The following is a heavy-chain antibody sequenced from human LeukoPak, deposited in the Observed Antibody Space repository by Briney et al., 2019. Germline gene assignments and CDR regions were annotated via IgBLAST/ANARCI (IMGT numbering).Heavy chain of an antibody. J-gene: IGHJ4*02. CDR1: GYSISSGYY. CDR2: IYHSGST. CDR3: ARHRAAAGLIDY. V-gene: IGHV4-38-2*01. D-gene: IGHD6-13*01. Sequence: PSETLSLTCAVSGYSISSGYYWGWIRQPPGKGLEWIGSIYHSGSTYYNPSLKSRVTISADTSKNQFSLKLSSVTAADTAVYYCARHRAAAGLIDYWGQRTLVTVSS.